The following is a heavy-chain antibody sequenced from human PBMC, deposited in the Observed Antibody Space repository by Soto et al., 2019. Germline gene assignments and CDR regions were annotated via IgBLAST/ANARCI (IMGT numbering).Heavy chain of an antibody. D-gene: IGHD2-15*01. V-gene: IGHV4-61*01. CDR2: IHHSGST. Sequence: SETLSVSSRVSGFNISSHRYYLPWHRQPPGEGLEWIGYIHHSGSTNYNPSLKSRVTISVDMSKNQFSLRLSSVTAADTAVYHCAVDGSCRDAACQGWLGTRGEGTLGYVSA. CDR1: GFNISSHRYY. CDR3: AVDGSCRDAACQGWLGT. J-gene: IGHJ5*02.